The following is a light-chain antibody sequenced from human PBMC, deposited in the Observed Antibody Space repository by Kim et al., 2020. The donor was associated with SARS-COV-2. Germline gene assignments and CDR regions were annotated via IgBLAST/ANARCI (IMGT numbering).Light chain of an antibody. CDR3: QQYGRSSG. V-gene: IGKV3-20*01. CDR1: QTISSSY. J-gene: IGKJ1*01. CDR2: GAS. Sequence: LSPGERGPLSCRASQTISSSYLAWYQQKPGQAPRLLISGASSRATGIPDRFSGSGSGTDFTLTISRLEPEDVAVYYCQQYGRSSGFCQGTKVDIK.